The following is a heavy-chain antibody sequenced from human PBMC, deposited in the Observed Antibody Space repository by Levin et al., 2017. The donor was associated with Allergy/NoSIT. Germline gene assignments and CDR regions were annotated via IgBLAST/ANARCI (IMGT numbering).Heavy chain of an antibody. J-gene: IGHJ4*02. CDR2: VNCNSGDT. CDR1: GYTFTDYY. V-gene: IGHV1-2*02. Sequence: VASEKVSCKAAGYTFTDYYMHWVRQAPGQGLEWMGWVNCNSGDTHYAQKFQGRVTMTRDTSITTAYIELSSLRSDDTALYYCARNDYGDYVQNFDYWGQGTLVTVSS. CDR3: ARNDYGDYVQNFDY. D-gene: IGHD4-17*01.